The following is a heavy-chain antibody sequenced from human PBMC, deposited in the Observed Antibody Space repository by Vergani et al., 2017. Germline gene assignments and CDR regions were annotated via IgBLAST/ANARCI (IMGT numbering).Heavy chain of an antibody. D-gene: IGHD3-10*01. J-gene: IGHJ6*02. CDR1: DSSIMTNPY. CDR3: ARHRSAGGFFRSSYFYGMDF. CDR2: IHHSGDT. Sequence: QVQLQESCPGLVKPSETLTLTCDVSDSSIMTNPYWGWFRQSPGKGLEWIGCIHHSGDTNYYSSLKSGVSISIVSSSKFSLSLTSVTAADTAIYYCARHRSAGGFFRSSYFYGMDFWGHGTMVTVSS. V-gene: IGHV4-38-2*01.